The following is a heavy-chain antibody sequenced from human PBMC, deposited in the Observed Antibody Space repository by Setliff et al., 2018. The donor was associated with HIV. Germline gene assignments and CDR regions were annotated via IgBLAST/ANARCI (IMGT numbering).Heavy chain of an antibody. D-gene: IGHD1-20*01. V-gene: IGHV4-4*08. CDR3: ARLTGTHFVSAFDI. CDR1: GGPISSYY. CDR2: IYTSGST. J-gene: IGHJ3*02. Sequence: SSETLSLTCTVSGGPISSYYWSWIRQPPGKGLEWIGYIYTSGSTSYNPSLKSRVTMSVNTSKNQFSLRLTSVTAADTAVYYCARLTGTHFVSAFDIWGQGTMVTVSS.